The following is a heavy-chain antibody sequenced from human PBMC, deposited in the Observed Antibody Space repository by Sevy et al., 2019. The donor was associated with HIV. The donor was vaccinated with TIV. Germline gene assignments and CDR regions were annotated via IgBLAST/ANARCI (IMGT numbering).Heavy chain of an antibody. J-gene: IGHJ6*02. D-gene: IGHD3-10*01. V-gene: IGHV1-8*03. CDR3: TRYIAVFRRGSYYNFMDV. Sequence: ASVKVSCQTSGYTFTNNDINWLRQAAGQGLEWMGWMTPDSGRAGYAQRFQGRVTFTRDTYRSTAYMELSNLTSDDTAVYYCTRYIAVFRRGSYYNFMDVWGQGTSVTVSS. CDR2: MTPDSGRA. CDR1: GYTFTNND.